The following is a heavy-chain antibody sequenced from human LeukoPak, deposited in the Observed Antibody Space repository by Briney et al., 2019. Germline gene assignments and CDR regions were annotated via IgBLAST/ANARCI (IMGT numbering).Heavy chain of an antibody. CDR2: IYYSGST. Sequence: PSETLSLTCTVSGGSISSYYWSWIRQPPGKGLEWIGYIYYSGSTNYNPSLKSRVTISVDTSKNQFSLKLSSVTAADTAVYCCARDRGGYTYSHDYWGQGTLVTVSS. D-gene: IGHD5-18*01. CDR1: GGSISSYY. CDR3: ARDRGGYTYSHDY. V-gene: IGHV4-59*01. J-gene: IGHJ4*02.